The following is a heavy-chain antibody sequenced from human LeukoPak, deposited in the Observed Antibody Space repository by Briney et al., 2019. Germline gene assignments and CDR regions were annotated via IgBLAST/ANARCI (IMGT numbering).Heavy chain of an antibody. CDR3: ATKSTVTSPFDI. CDR2: INPSGGST. D-gene: IGHD4-17*01. Sequence: ASVKVSCKASGYTFTSYYIHWVRQARGQGLEWMGIINPSGGSTSYAQKFQGRVTMTRDTSTSTVYMELSSLRSEDTAVYYCATKSTVTSPFDIWGQGTMVTVSS. V-gene: IGHV1-46*01. CDR1: GYTFTSYY. J-gene: IGHJ3*02.